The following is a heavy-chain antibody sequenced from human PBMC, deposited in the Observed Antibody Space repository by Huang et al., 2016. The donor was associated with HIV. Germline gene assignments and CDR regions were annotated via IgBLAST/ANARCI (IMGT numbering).Heavy chain of an antibody. D-gene: IGHD3-3*01. CDR1: GASFTGNY. Sequence: QVHLQQWGAGLLKPSETLTLTCAVSGASFTGNYWTWIRQHTGKWLEWIGEINDSVATIYNPSLESRVTISIDRSKKEFSLRLSSMTAADTAVYYCARQWVLLDYLMGMDVWGQGTTVIVSS. V-gene: IGHV4-34*01. J-gene: IGHJ6*02. CDR2: INDSVAT. CDR3: ARQWVLLDYLMGMDV.